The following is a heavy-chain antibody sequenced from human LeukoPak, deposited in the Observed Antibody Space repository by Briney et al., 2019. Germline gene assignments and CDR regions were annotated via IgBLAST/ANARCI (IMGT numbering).Heavy chain of an antibody. CDR2: VDPSGDES. J-gene: IGHJ5*02. CDR1: GYTFTSYY. CDR3: ARGFWSGYFGHHTWFDP. Sequence: GASVKVSCKASGYTFTSYYIHWVRQAPGQGLEWMGLVDPSGDESTYAQKFQDRVSMTKDTSTTTVYMELSSLTFEDTAIYFCARGFWSGYFGHHTWFDPWGQGTLVTVSS. D-gene: IGHD3-3*01. V-gene: IGHV1-46*01.